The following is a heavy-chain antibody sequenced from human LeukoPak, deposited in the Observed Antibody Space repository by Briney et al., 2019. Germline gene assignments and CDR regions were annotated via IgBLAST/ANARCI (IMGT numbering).Heavy chain of an antibody. J-gene: IGHJ4*02. V-gene: IGHV4-31*03. D-gene: IGHD3-10*01. CDR1: GGSISIGGYY. CDR2: IYYSGIT. CDR3: ARVTSGESADY. Sequence: PSEALSLTCTVSGGSISIGGYYWSWIRQHPGKGLEWIGYIYYSGITYYNPSLKSRVTISVDTSKNQFSLYLSSVTAADTAVYYCARVTSGESADYWGQGTLVTVSS.